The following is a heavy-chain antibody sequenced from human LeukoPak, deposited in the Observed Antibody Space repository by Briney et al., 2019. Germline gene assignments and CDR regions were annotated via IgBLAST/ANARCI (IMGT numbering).Heavy chain of an antibody. D-gene: IGHD3-22*01. CDR1: GYTFTGYY. CDR2: INPNSGGT. J-gene: IGHJ3*02. V-gene: IGHV1-2*02. Sequence: GASVKVSCKASGYTFTGYYMHWVRQAPGQELEWMGWINPNSGGTNYAQKFQGRVTMTRDTSISTAYMELSSLRSEDTAVYYCAREGIVVAHAFDIWGQGTMVTVSS. CDR3: AREGIVVAHAFDI.